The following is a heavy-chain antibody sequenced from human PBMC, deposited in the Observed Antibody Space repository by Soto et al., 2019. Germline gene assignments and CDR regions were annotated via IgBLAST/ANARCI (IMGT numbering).Heavy chain of an antibody. Sequence: GGSLRLSCAASGFTLSSYAMSWFRQAPGPGLEWVSAISGSGGSTYYADSVKGRFTISRDNSKNTLYLQMNRLRAEDTAVYYCARVTHAPGRYYFNCFVMDLWGQRTKFTLAS. V-gene: IGHV3-23*01. CDR3: ARVTHAPGRYYFNCFVMDL. CDR2: ISGSGGST. CDR1: GFTLSSYA. J-gene: IGHJ6*02.